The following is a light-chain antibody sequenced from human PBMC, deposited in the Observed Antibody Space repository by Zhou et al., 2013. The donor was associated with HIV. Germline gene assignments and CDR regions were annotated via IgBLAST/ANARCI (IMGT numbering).Light chain of an antibody. CDR3: QQSYSTPSSWT. CDR2: AAS. V-gene: IGKV1-39*01. Sequence: DIQMTQSPSSLSASVGDRVTITCRASHTISSYLNWYQQKPGKAPKLLIYAASSLQSGVPSRFSGSGSGTDFTLTISSLQPEDFATYYCQQSYSTPSSWTFGQGTKVEIK. CDR1: HTISSY. J-gene: IGKJ1*01.